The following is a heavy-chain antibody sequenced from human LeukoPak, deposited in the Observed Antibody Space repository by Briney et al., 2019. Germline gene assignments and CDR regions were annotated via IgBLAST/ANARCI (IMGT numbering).Heavy chain of an antibody. V-gene: IGHV4-4*07. CDR3: ARDSSRGSNWFDP. D-gene: IGHD6-19*01. Sequence: SETLSLTCTVSGGSISTYYWSWIRQPAGKRLEWIGRIYTSGNTDYNPSLKSRATMSVDTSKNQFSLKLSSVTAADTAVYYCARDSSRGSNWFDPWGQGTLVTVSS. J-gene: IGHJ5*02. CDR1: GGSISTYY. CDR2: IYTSGNT.